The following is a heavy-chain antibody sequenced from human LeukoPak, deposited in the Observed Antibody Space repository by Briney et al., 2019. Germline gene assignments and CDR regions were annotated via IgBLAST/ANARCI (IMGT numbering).Heavy chain of an antibody. CDR1: GGSISSYY. D-gene: IGHD1-26*01. Sequence: SETLSLTCTVSGGSISSYYWSWIRQPPGKGLEWIGYIYYSGTTNYNPSLRSRVTISVDTSKNQFSLKLSSVTAADTAVYFCARQVGATFDYWGQGALVTVSS. CDR2: IYYSGTT. V-gene: IGHV4-59*08. CDR3: ARQVGATFDY. J-gene: IGHJ4*02.